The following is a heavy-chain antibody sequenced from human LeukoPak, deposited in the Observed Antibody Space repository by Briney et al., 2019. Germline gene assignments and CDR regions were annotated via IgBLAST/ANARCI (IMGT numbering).Heavy chain of an antibody. CDR2: IYYSGST. D-gene: IGHD4-17*01. CDR1: GGSISSYY. J-gene: IGHJ3*02. Sequence: SETLSLTCTVSGGSISSYYWSWIRQPPGKGLEWIGYIYYSGSTNYNPSLKSRVTISVDTSKNQFSLKLSSVTAADTAVHYCAGATVHDAFDIWGQGTMVTVSS. CDR3: AGATVHDAFDI. V-gene: IGHV4-59*01.